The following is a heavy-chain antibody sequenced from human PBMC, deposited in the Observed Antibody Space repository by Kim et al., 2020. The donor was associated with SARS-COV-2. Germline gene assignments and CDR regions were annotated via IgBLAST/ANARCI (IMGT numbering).Heavy chain of an antibody. D-gene: IGHD3-10*01. CDR1: GFTFSSYG. Sequence: GGSLRLSCAASGFTFSSYGMHWVRQAPGKGLEWVAVIWYDGSNKYYADSVKGRFTISRDNSKNTLYLQMNSLRAEDTAVYYCARETGGYYYGSGRRWGYYYYGMDVWGQGTTVTVSS. CDR2: IWYDGSNK. V-gene: IGHV3-33*01. J-gene: IGHJ6*02. CDR3: ARETGGYYYGSGRRWGYYYYGMDV.